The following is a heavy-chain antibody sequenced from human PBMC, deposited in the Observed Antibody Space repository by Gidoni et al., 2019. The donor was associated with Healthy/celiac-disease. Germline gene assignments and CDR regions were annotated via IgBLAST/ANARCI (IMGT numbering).Heavy chain of an antibody. Sequence: QVQLVESGGGVVQPGRSLRLSCAASGFTFSSYGMHWVRQAPGKGLEWVAVIWYDGSNKYYADSVKGRFTISRDNSKNTLYLQMNSLRAEDTAVYYCAREELGYCSGGSCPGYYYGMDVWGQGTTVTVSS. CDR1: GFTFSSYG. J-gene: IGHJ6*02. CDR3: AREELGYCSGGSCPGYYYGMDV. CDR2: IWYDGSNK. V-gene: IGHV3-33*01. D-gene: IGHD2-15*01.